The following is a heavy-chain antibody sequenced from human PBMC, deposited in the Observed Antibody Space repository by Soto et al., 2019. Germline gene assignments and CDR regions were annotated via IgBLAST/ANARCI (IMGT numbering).Heavy chain of an antibody. V-gene: IGHV4-39*02. J-gene: IGHJ5*02. Sequence: PSETLSLTCAVSGGSISNTSYFWGWIRQPPGKGLEWVGNMFSTGSSTYSPSLKGRITISVDTSKNHFSLSLFSVTASDTAVYYCASASYYGSGSYYNVAWFDPWGQGTLVTVSS. CDR2: MFSTGSS. CDR1: GGSISNTSYF. D-gene: IGHD3-10*01. CDR3: ASASYYGSGSYYNVAWFDP.